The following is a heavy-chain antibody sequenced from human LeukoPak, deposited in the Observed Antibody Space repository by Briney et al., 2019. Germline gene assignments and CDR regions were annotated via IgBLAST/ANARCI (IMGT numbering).Heavy chain of an antibody. CDR1: GYTFTGYY. D-gene: IGHD4-23*01. Sequence: GASVKVSCKASGYTFTGYYMHWVGQARGQGGEWMGRINPNSGGKNYAQKFQGRVTITRDTSISTAYMELSRLRSDDTAVYYCARGVTSADYWGQGTLVTVSS. J-gene: IGHJ4*02. CDR3: ARGVTSADY. CDR2: INPNSGGK. V-gene: IGHV1-2*06.